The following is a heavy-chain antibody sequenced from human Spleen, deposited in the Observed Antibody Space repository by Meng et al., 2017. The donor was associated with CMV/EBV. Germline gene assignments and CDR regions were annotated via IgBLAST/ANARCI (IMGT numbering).Heavy chain of an antibody. CDR3: SRDSPSLYSSSPGPDF. V-gene: IGHV1-18*04. J-gene: IGHJ4*02. D-gene: IGHD6-6*01. CDR2: ISVYTDNT. Sequence: ASVKVSCKTSGYTFTSYGVSWVRQAPGQGLEWMGWISVYTDNTSSAQKFQGRLTMTTDTSTSTAYMELRSLRSDDTAVYYCSRDSPSLYSSSPGPDFWGQGTLVTVSS. CDR1: GYTFTSYG.